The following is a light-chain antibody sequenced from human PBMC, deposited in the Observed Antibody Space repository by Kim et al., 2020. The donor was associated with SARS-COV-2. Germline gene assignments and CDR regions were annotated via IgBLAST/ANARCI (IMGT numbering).Light chain of an antibody. CDR2: AAS. CDR3: QQIYSAPRT. V-gene: IGKV1-39*01. Sequence: DIQMTQSPSSLSASVGDRLTIACRASQSIDNYLNWYQQKPGKAPKLLIYAASNLQNGVPSRFSGSGSGTDFTLTISRLQPEDFATYYCQQIYSAPRTFGQGTKVDIK. CDR1: QSIDNY. J-gene: IGKJ1*01.